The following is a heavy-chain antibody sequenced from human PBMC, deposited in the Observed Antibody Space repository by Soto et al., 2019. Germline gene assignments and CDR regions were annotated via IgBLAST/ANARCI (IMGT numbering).Heavy chain of an antibody. Sequence: PGGSLRLSCAASGFIFSSYDVHWVRQAPGKGLEWVSVITTTGDTYYAASVKGRFTISRENAENSLCLQMNGLRAEDAAVYYCARRDPLTYGPYAPSPYYGMDVSVRGTTATVSS. CDR1: GFIFSSYD. V-gene: IGHV3-13*01. J-gene: IGHJ6*02. CDR2: ITTTGDT. CDR3: ARRDPLTYGPYAPSPYYGMDV. D-gene: IGHD4-17*01.